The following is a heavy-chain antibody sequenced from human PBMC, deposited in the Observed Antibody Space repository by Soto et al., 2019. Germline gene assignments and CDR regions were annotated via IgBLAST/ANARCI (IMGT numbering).Heavy chain of an antibody. V-gene: IGHV4-34*01. D-gene: IGHD2-15*01. CDR2: ITHSGST. CDR3: ARVWRYCSGDTCHPAEYFQH. J-gene: IGHJ1*01. CDR1: GGSFSGYF. Sequence: SETLSLTCAVYGGSFSGYFWSWVRQPPGKGLEWIGEITHSGSTNYNPSLKSRVTISADPSKNQFSLKLSSVTAADTAVYYCARVWRYCSGDTCHPAEYFQHWGQGNLVTVSS.